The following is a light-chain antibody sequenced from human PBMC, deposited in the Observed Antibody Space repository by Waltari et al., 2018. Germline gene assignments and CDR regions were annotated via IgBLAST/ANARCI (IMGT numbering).Light chain of an antibody. CDR1: SSDIGFYNF. CDR3: SSFTTARTYI. Sequence: QSALTQPASVSASLGQSITISCVGTSSDIGFYNFVSWYQQYPGKAPKLICNAVTGRPAGVSNRFSGSKSGNTASLTISGLRPEDEADYYCSSFTTARTYIFASGTRVTVL. V-gene: IGLV2-14*03. J-gene: IGLJ1*01. CDR2: AVT.